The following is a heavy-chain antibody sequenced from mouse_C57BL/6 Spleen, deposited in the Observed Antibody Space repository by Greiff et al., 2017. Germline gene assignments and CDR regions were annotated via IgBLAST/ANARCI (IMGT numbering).Heavy chain of an antibody. CDR2: IDPNSGGT. CDR3: ERVDYYGSGYVGYFDV. CDR1: GYTFTSYW. D-gene: IGHD1-1*01. V-gene: IGHV1-72*01. J-gene: IGHJ1*03. Sequence: QVQLQQPGAELVKPGASVKLSCKASGYTFTSYWMHWVKQRPGRGLEWIGRIDPNSGGTTYNEKFKSKATLTVGKPSSTAYMELSSLTSADSAVYYCERVDYYGSGYVGYFDVWGTGTTVTVSS.